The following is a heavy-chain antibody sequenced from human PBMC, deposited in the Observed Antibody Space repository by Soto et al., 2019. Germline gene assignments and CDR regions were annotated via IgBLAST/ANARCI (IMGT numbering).Heavy chain of an antibody. CDR3: ARDRSTDSSGYYAY. Sequence: EVQLVESGGGLVKPWGSLRLSCAASGFTFSSYSMNWVRQAPGKGLEWVSSISSSSSYIHYADSVKGRFTISRDNAKNSLYLQMNSLRAEDTAVYYCARDRSTDSSGYYAYWGQGTLVTVSS. V-gene: IGHV3-21*01. D-gene: IGHD3-22*01. J-gene: IGHJ4*02. CDR2: ISSSSSYI. CDR1: GFTFSSYS.